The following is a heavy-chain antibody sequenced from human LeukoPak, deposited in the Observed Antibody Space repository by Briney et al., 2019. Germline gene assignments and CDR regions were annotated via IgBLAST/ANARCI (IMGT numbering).Heavy chain of an antibody. J-gene: IGHJ4*02. Sequence: SETLSLTCAVYGGSFSGYYWSWIRQPPGKGLEWIGEINHSGSTNYNPSLKSRVTISVDTSKNQFSLKLSSVTAADTAVYYCARFYSSGWYYFDYWGQGTLVTVSS. V-gene: IGHV4-34*01. CDR3: ARFYSSGWYYFDY. D-gene: IGHD6-19*01. CDR2: INHSGST. CDR1: GGSFSGYY.